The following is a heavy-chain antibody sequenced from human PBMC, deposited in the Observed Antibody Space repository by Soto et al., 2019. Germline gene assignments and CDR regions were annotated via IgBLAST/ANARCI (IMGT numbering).Heavy chain of an antibody. V-gene: IGHV4-31*03. CDR3: ARDGRYCSGGSCYGGIDY. D-gene: IGHD2-15*01. CDR1: GGSISSGGYY. Sequence: QVQLQESGPGLVKPSQTLSLTCTVSGGSISSGGYYWSWIRQHPGKGLEWIGYIYYSGSTYYNPSLESRVTLSVDTSKTQFSLKLSSVPAADTAVYYCARDGRYCSGGSCYGGIDYWGQGTLVTVSS. J-gene: IGHJ4*02. CDR2: IYYSGST.